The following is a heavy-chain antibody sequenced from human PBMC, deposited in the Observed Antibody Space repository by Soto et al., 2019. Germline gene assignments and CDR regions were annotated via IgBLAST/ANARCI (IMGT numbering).Heavy chain of an antibody. J-gene: IGHJ4*01. Sequence: WGSLRLSCAASGFTFSNAWINWVRQAPGKGLEWVGRIKSKTDGGTTDFAAPVKGRFAISRDDSKDIVYLQMNSLKIEDTGVYYCTTDSRTTLPEIRFDYWGHGTQVTVSS. CDR2: IKSKTDGGTT. D-gene: IGHD1-26*01. V-gene: IGHV3-15*07. CDR3: TTDSRTTLPEIRFDY. CDR1: GFTFSNAW.